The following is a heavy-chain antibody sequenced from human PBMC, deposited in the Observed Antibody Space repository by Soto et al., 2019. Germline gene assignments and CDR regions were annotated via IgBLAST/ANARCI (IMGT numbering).Heavy chain of an antibody. Sequence: GGSLRLSCAASGFTFSSYAMSWVRQAPGKGLEWVSAISGSGGSTYYADSVKGRFTISRDNSKNTLYLQMNSLRAEDTAVYYCAKDQDIVVGVAATIYYYYYMDVWGKGTSVTVSS. V-gene: IGHV3-23*01. CDR2: ISGSGGST. CDR1: GFTFSSYA. CDR3: AKDQDIVVGVAATIYYYYYMDV. J-gene: IGHJ6*03. D-gene: IGHD2-15*01.